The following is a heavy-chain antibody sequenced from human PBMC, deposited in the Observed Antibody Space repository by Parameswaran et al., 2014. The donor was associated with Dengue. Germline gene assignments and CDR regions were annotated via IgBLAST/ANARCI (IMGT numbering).Heavy chain of an antibody. V-gene: IGHV4-34*01. J-gene: IGHJ6*02. CDR3: ARGGTTTPYGSSWGYYYYYYGMDV. CDR1: GGSFSGYY. CDR2: INHSGST. Sequence: ASETLSLTCAVYGGSFSGYYWSWIRQPPGKGLEWIGEINHSGSTNYNPSLKSRVTISVDTSKNQFSLKLSSVTAADTAVYYCARGGTTTPYGSSWGYYYYYYGMDVWGQGTTVTVSS. D-gene: IGHD6-13*01.